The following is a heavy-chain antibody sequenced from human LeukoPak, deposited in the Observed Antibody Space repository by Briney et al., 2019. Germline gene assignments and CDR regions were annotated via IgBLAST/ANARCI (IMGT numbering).Heavy chain of an antibody. CDR3: ARLDYYDSSGYRGDY. D-gene: IGHD3-22*01. Sequence: KPSETLSLTCAVSGYSISSGYYWGWIRQPPGEGVEWIGSIYHSGSTYYNPSLKSRVTISVDTSETQFSLKLSSVTAADTAVYYCARLDYYDSSGYRGDYWGQGTLVTVSS. J-gene: IGHJ4*02. V-gene: IGHV4-38-2*01. CDR2: IYHSGST. CDR1: GYSISSGYY.